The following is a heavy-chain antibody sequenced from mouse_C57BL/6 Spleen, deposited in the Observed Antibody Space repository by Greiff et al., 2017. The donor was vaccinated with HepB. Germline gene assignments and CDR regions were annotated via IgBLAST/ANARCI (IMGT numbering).Heavy chain of an antibody. CDR3: EAIYYYGSSYKNYFDY. D-gene: IGHD1-1*01. CDR2: IYPGSGST. CDR1: GYTFTSYW. V-gene: IGHV1-55*01. Sequence: VQLQQPGAELVKPGASVKMSCKASGYTFTSYWITWVKQRPGQGLEWIGDIYPGSGSTNYNEKFKSKATLTVDTSSSTAYMQLSSLTSEDSAVYYCEAIYYYGSSYKNYFDYWGQGTTLTVSS. J-gene: IGHJ2*01.